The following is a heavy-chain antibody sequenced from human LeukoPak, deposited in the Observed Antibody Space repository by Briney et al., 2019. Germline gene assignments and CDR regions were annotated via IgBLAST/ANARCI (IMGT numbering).Heavy chain of an antibody. D-gene: IGHD3-10*01. J-gene: IGHJ6*03. Sequence: GASVKVSCKASGGTFSSYAISWVRQAPGQGLEWMGGIIPIFGTANYAQKFQGRVTITADESTNTAYMELSSLRSEDTAVYYCARDRLYYYGSGRNYYYMDVWGKGTTVTISS. V-gene: IGHV1-69*13. CDR1: GGTFSSYA. CDR3: ARDRLYYYGSGRNYYYMDV. CDR2: IIPIFGTA.